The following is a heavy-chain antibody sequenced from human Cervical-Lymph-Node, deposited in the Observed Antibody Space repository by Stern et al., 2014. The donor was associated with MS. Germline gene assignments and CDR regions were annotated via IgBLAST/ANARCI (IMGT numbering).Heavy chain of an antibody. CDR1: GYTFTSYY. CDR3: ARDASAVDGYTYGHPAY. D-gene: IGHD5-18*01. V-gene: IGHV1-46*03. J-gene: IGHJ1*01. Sequence: QVQLVQSGAEVKKPGASVKVSCKASGYTFTSYYIHWVRQAPGQGLEWMGVIDPSGGGTTYAQKFQGRVAMTRDTSASTVYMEVSSLRFEDTAVYYCARDASAVDGYTYGHPAYWGQGTLATVSS. CDR2: IDPSGGGT.